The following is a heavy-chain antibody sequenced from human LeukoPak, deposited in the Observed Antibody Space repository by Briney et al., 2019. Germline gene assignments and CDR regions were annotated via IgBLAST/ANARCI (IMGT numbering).Heavy chain of an antibody. D-gene: IGHD6-13*01. CDR3: ARRARATAGGDYFDY. CDR2: IYYSGNT. J-gene: IGHJ4*02. V-gene: IGHV4-59*08. Sequence: SETLSLTCTVSGGSISSYYWTWIRQPPGKGLEWIGYIYYSGNTNYNPSLNSRVTISLGTSRSQFSLRLSSVTAADTAVYYCARRARATAGGDYFDYWGQGTLVTVSS. CDR1: GGSISSYY.